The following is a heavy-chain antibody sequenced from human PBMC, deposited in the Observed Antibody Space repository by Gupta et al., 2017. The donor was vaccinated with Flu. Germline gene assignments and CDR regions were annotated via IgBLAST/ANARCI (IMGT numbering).Heavy chain of an antibody. J-gene: IGHJ4*02. Sequence: QVQLVQSGAEVKMPGASVKVSCKASGYTFTSYDINWVRQATGQGLEWMGWMNPNSGNTGYAQKFQGRVTMARDTSISTAYVELSSLRSEDTAVYYCARGGTKYYYDSDDYGVDYWGQGTLVTVSS. CDR3: ARGGTKYYYDSDDYGVDY. V-gene: IGHV1-8*01. CDR1: GYTFTSYD. D-gene: IGHD3-22*01. CDR2: MNPNSGNT.